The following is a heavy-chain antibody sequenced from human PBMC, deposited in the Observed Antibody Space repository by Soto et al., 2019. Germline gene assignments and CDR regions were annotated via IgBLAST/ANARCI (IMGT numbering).Heavy chain of an antibody. D-gene: IGHD2-2*01. Sequence: ASVKVSCKASGGTFSSYAISWVRQAPGQGLEWMGGIIPIFGTANYAQKFQGRVTITADESTSTAYMELSSLRSEDTAVYYCARVSYQLHYYYYGMDVWGQGTTVTVSS. J-gene: IGHJ6*02. CDR2: IIPIFGTA. CDR3: ARVSYQLHYYYYGMDV. V-gene: IGHV1-69*13. CDR1: GGTFSSYA.